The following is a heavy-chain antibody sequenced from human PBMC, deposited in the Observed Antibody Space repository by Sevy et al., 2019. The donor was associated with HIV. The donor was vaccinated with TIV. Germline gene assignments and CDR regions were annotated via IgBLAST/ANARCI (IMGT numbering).Heavy chain of an antibody. CDR2: IYDYGRNK. CDR3: ARDSNDYGDYRLSYYFDY. J-gene: IGHJ4*02. V-gene: IGHV3-33*01. Sequence: GGSLRLSCAASGFTFSSHGMHWVRQTPGKGLEWVAVIYDYGRNKYYADFVKGRFTMSRDNSKNTLHLQMNSLRAEDTALYYCARDSNDYGDYRLSYYFDYWGQGTLVTVSS. CDR1: GFTFSSHG. D-gene: IGHD4-17*01.